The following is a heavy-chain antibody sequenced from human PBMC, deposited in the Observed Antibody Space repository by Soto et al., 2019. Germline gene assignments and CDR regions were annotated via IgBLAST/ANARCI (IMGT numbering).Heavy chain of an antibody. V-gene: IGHV3-7*05. CDR2: IKQDGSKE. CDR3: ASPTGDPRGGEYYFDY. D-gene: IGHD7-27*01. Sequence: GGSLRLSCGASGFTFSSYWMIWVRQAPGKGLEWVANIKQDGSKENYVDSVKGRFTISRDNAKNSLYLQMDSLRAEDTGIYYCASPTGDPRGGEYYFDYWGRGTLVTVSS. J-gene: IGHJ4*02. CDR1: GFTFSSYW.